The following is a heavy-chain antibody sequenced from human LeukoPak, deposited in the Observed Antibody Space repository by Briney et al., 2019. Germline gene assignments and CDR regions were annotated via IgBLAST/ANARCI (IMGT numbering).Heavy chain of an antibody. V-gene: IGHV3-53*01. CDR1: GFTFSSYA. J-gene: IGHJ3*02. CDR2: IYGDGST. Sequence: QTGGPLRLSCAVSGFTFSSYAMSWVRQAPGKGLEWVSTIYGDGSTYYADSMKGRFTISRDNSKNTLYLQMNSLRVEDTAVYYCARVIVATNTFDAFDIWGQGTMVTVSS. CDR3: ARVIVATNTFDAFDI. D-gene: IGHD5-12*01.